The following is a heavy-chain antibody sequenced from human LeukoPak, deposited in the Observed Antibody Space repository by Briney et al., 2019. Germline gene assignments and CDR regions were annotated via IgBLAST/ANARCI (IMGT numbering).Heavy chain of an antibody. J-gene: IGHJ3*02. Sequence: SVKVSCKASGGTFSSYAISWVRQAPGQGLEWMGGIIPIFGTANYAQKFQGRVTITADESTSTAYMELSSLRSEDTAVYYCARSEYSYGADAFDIWGQGTMVTVSS. CDR1: GGTFSSYA. CDR3: ARSEYSYGADAFDI. V-gene: IGHV1-69*13. D-gene: IGHD5-18*01. CDR2: IIPIFGTA.